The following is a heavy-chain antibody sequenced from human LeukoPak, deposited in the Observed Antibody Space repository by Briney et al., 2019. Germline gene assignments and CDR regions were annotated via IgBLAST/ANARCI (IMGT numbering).Heavy chain of an antibody. D-gene: IGHD1-26*01. CDR2: MNPNGGGT. Sequence: ASVNVSCKASGYTFTGYYMHWGPRAPGQGHELMGWMNPNGGGTNYAQQFRARVTMTRDTSISTAYMDLSRLRSDDTAVYYCARGTSIVGATDCWGQGTLVTVSS. CDR1: GYTFTGYY. CDR3: ARGTSIVGATDC. J-gene: IGHJ4*02. V-gene: IGHV1-2*02.